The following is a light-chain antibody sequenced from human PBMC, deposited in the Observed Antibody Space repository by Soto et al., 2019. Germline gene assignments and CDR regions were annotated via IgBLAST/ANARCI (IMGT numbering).Light chain of an antibody. V-gene: IGLV2-14*03. Sequence: QSALTQPASVSGSPGQSITISCTGTSSDIGRYNYVSWYQHSPGKAPKLIIYDVSDRPSGVSKGFSGSKSGTTASLTISGLQAEDEADYYCGSCTSSDNMIFGGGTKLTVL. CDR1: SSDIGRYNY. J-gene: IGLJ2*01. CDR3: GSCTSSDNMI. CDR2: DVS.